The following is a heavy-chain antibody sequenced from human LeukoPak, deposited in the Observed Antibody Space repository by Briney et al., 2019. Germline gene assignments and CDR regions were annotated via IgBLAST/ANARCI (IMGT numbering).Heavy chain of an antibody. J-gene: IGHJ4*02. D-gene: IGHD1-26*01. CDR1: GFTFSAYG. CDR3: ARDYSESEYFFDY. V-gene: IGHV3-33*01. CDR2: IWYDGSKK. Sequence: GGSLRLSCAVSGFTFSAYGMHWVRQAPGKGLEWVGVIWYDGSKKYYGDSVKGRFTISRDNAQNSLYLQMSSLRAEDTAMYYCARDYSESEYFFDYWGQGSLVAVSS.